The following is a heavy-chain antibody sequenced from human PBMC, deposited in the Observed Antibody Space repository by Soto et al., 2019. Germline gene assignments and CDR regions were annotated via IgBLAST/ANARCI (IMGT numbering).Heavy chain of an antibody. J-gene: IGHJ4*02. CDR1: GYTFTSYG. D-gene: IGHD1-26*01. CDR3: ARDPSLVGATVIIDY. CDR2: ISAYNGNT. Sequence: QVQLVQSGAEVKKPGASVKVSCKASGYTFTSYGISWVRQAPGQGLEWMGWISAYNGNTNYAQKLQGRVTMTTDTSTRTAYMELRSLRSDDTAVYYCARDPSLVGATVIIDYWGQGTLVTVSS. V-gene: IGHV1-18*04.